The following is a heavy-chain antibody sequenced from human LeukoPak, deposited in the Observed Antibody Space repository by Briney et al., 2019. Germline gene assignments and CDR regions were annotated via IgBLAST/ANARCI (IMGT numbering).Heavy chain of an antibody. CDR2: ISSSSSTI. CDR1: GFTFSSYS. V-gene: IGHV3-48*04. Sequence: GGSLRLSCAASGFTFSSYSMNWVRQAPGKGLEWVSYISSSSSTIYYADSVKGRFTISRDNAKNSLYLQMNSLRAEDTAVYYCARGTLLWFGELLGWGQGTLVTVSS. J-gene: IGHJ4*02. CDR3: ARGTLLWFGELLG. D-gene: IGHD3-10*01.